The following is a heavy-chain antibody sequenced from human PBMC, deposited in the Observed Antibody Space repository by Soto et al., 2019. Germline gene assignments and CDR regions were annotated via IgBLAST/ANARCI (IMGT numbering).Heavy chain of an antibody. J-gene: IGHJ5*02. CDR3: ARARGGDSGDYASLFDR. CDR1: GGSVSIGDYL. V-gene: IGHV4-30-4*01. Sequence: SETLSLTCTVFGGSVSIGDYLWSWIRQRPGKGLEWIGYIHDSGNTYYNPSPKSRVTISLDTSKNQFSLKVTSMTAADTAVYFCARARGGDSGDYASLFDRWGQGNLVTVSS. CDR2: IHDSGNT. D-gene: IGHD4-17*01.